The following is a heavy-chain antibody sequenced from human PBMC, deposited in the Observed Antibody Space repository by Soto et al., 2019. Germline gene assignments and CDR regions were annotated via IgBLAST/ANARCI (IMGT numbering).Heavy chain of an antibody. V-gene: IGHV3-15*01. CDR2: IKSKTDGGTT. J-gene: IGHJ3*02. Sequence: PGGSLRLSCAASGFTFSNAWMSWVRQAPGKGLEWVGRIKSKTDGGTTDYAAPVKGRFTISRDDSKNTLYLQMNSPKTEDTAVYYCTTEVRGVTVISEDAFDIWGQGTMVTVS. CDR1: GFTFSNAW. D-gene: IGHD3-16*02. CDR3: TTEVRGVTVISEDAFDI.